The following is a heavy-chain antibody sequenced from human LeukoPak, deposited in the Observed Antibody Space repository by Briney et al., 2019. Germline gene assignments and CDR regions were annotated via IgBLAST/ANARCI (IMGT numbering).Heavy chain of an antibody. CDR2: ISWNSGIR. Sequence: GGSLRLSCTGSGFNFNNYAMHWVRQAPGKGLEWLSGISWNSGIRGYADSVKGRFTISRDNAKNSLYLQMNSLRPDDTAFYYCAKATGDWYFDLWGRGTLVTVSS. V-gene: IGHV3-9*01. J-gene: IGHJ2*01. CDR3: AKATGDWYFDL. CDR1: GFNFNNYA. D-gene: IGHD7-27*01.